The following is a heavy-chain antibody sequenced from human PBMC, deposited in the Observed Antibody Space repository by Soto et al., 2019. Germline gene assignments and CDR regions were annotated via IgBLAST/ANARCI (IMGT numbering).Heavy chain of an antibody. V-gene: IGHV4-34*01. CDR2: INHSGST. J-gene: IGHJ6*02. D-gene: IGHD5-18*01. CDR3: ARARTQLWPPRCYYGMDV. Sequence: PSETLYLTCAVYGGSFSGYYWSWIRQPPGKGLEWIGEINHSGSTNYNPSLKSRVTISVDTSKNQFSLKLSSVTAADTAVYYCARARTQLWPPRCYYGMDVWGQGTTVTVS. CDR1: GGSFSGYY.